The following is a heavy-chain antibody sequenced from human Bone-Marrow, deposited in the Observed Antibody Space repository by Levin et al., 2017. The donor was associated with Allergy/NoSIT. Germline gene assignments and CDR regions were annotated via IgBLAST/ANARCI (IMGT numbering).Heavy chain of an antibody. J-gene: IGHJ4*02. CDR2: IIPMFGVS. CDR1: GGSFSSYG. D-gene: IGHD6-13*01. CDR3: AREAPGGGYTFDY. V-gene: IGHV1-69*13. Sequence: GASVKVSCKASGGSFSSYGISWVRQAPGQGLEWMGRIIPMFGVSDYAQKFQGKVTITADEATTTAYMELSSLRSEDSAVFYCAREAPGGGYTFDYWGQGTLVTVSS.